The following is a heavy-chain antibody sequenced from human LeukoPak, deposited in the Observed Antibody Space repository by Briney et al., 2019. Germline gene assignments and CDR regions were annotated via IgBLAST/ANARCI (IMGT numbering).Heavy chain of an antibody. CDR2: MNPNSGNT. V-gene: IGHV1-8*01. CDR1: GYTFTSYD. Sequence: ASVKVSCKASGYTFTSYDINWVRQATGQGLEWMGWMNPNSGNTGYAQKFQGRVTMTRNTSISTAYMELSSLRSEDTAVYYCARGFSSHDAFDIWGQGTMVTVSS. D-gene: IGHD2-2*01. CDR3: ARGFSSHDAFDI. J-gene: IGHJ3*02.